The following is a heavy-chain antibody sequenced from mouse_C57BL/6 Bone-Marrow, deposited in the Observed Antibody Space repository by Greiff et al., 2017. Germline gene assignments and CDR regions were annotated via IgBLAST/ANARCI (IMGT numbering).Heavy chain of an antibody. V-gene: IGHV1-64*01. Sequence: QVHVKQPGAELVKPGASVKLSCKASGYTFTSYRMHWVKQRPGQGLEWIGMIHPNSGSTNYNEKFKSKATLTVDKSSSTAYMQLSSLTSEDSAVYYCARLGVYYGSSYDYAMDYWGQGTSVTVSS. J-gene: IGHJ4*01. CDR3: ARLGVYYGSSYDYAMDY. CDR1: GYTFTSYR. CDR2: IHPNSGST. D-gene: IGHD1-1*01.